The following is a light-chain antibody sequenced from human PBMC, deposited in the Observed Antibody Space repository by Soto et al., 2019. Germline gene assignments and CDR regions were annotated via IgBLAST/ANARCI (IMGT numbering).Light chain of an antibody. V-gene: IGKV3-20*01. CDR3: QQHDSSPRT. CDR2: GAS. J-gene: IGKJ1*01. Sequence: EIVFTQSPGTLSLSPGERATLSCRASQSVSNNYLAWYQQKPGQAPRLLIYGASNRATGIPDRFSGSGSGTDFTLTINRLEPEDFAVYYCQQHDSSPRTFGQGTKVDIK. CDR1: QSVSNNY.